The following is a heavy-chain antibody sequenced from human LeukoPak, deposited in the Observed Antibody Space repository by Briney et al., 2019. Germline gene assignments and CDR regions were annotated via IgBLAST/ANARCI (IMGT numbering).Heavy chain of an antibody. J-gene: IGHJ4*02. Sequence: ASVKVSCKAFGYTFTSNYMHWVRQAPGQGPEWMGVISPSGGSTTYAQKFQGRVTLTRDMSTSTDYLELSSLRSEDTAVYYCARVRTTADYWGQGTLVTVSS. CDR3: ARVRTTADY. V-gene: IGHV1-46*01. CDR1: GYTFTSNY. CDR2: ISPSGGST. D-gene: IGHD4-17*01.